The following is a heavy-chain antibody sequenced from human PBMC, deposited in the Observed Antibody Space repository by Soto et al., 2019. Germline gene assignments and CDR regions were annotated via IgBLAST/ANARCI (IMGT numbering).Heavy chain of an antibody. CDR2: IIPIFGTA. CDR3: ASQYCSGGSCYAVDWFDP. CDR1: GGTFSSYA. D-gene: IGHD2-15*01. Sequence: GASVKVSCKASGGTFSSYAISWVRQAPGQGLEWMGGIIPIFGTANYAQKFQGRVTITADESTSTAYMELSSLRSEDTAVYYCASQYCSGGSCYAVDWFDPWGQGTLVTVSS. V-gene: IGHV1-69*13. J-gene: IGHJ5*02.